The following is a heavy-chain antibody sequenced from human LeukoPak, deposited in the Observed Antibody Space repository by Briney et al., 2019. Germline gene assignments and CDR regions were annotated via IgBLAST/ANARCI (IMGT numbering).Heavy chain of an antibody. J-gene: IGHJ4*02. Sequence: GGSLRLSCAASGLIFRSYWMVWVRQAPGKGLEWVASIDEHGFKTYYAASVTGRFTISKDPAKNSLDLQMNSLRAEDTAVYYCARDGITCTRDYWGQGALVTVSS. CDR2: IDEHGFKT. CDR1: GLIFRSYW. CDR3: ARDGITCTRDY. V-gene: IGHV3-7*01. D-gene: IGHD1-7*01.